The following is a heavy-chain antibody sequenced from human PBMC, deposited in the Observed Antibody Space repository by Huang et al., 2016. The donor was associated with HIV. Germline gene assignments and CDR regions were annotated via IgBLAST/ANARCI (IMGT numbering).Heavy chain of an antibody. Sequence: EVQLWESGGTLVQPGGSLRLSCGASGFTFSNYAMSWVRQAPGKGLEVGSFISGSSGTIYYADSVKGRFTISRDNVKKTVYLQMNSLRVEDAAVYYCAKDRGDGYSGYDYDYWGQGTLVTVSS. V-gene: IGHV3-23*01. J-gene: IGHJ4*02. CDR2: ISGSSGTI. CDR1: GFTFSNYA. D-gene: IGHD5-12*01. CDR3: AKDRGDGYSGYDYDY.